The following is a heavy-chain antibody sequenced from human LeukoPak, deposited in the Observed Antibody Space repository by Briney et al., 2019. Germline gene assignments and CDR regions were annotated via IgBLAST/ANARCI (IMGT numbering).Heavy chain of an antibody. Sequence: GASVKVSCKASGYTFSSYGITWVRQAPGQGLEWMGWLSPYNGDTNYAQKLQDRVTMTTDTSTSTAYMELTSLRSDDSAVYYCARGGSGWSSDFWSQGTLVTVSS. V-gene: IGHV1-18*01. CDR3: ARGGSGWSSDF. J-gene: IGHJ4*02. CDR2: LSPYNGDT. D-gene: IGHD6-19*01. CDR1: GYTFSSYG.